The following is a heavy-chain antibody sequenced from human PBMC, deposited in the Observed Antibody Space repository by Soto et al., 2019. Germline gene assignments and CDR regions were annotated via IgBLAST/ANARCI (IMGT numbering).Heavy chain of an antibody. V-gene: IGHV3-74*01. D-gene: IGHD4-17*01. CDR3: TRSGDADYEQRDDAFDI. CDR2: MNSDGTST. J-gene: IGHJ3*02. Sequence: EVQLVESGGGLVQPGGSLRLSCAASGFAFSNYWIHWVRQAPGKGLVWVSRMNSDGTSTSYADSGRGRFTISRDNAKNTLYMQMNSLRAEDTAVYYCTRSGDADYEQRDDAFDIWGQGTMVTVSS. CDR1: GFAFSNYW.